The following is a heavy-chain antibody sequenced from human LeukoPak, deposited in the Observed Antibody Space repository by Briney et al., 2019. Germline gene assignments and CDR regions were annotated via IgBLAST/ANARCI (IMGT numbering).Heavy chain of an antibody. V-gene: IGHV4-39*01. CDR2: IYYSGST. D-gene: IGHD6-19*01. Sequence: AETLSLTCTVSGGSISSSSYYWGWIRQPPGKGLEWIGSIYYSGSTYYNPSLKSRVTISVDTSKNQFSLKLSSVTAADTAVYYCARQTAERYSSGWYPDWFDPWGQGTLVTVFS. CDR1: GGSISSSSYY. J-gene: IGHJ5*02. CDR3: ARQTAERYSSGWYPDWFDP.